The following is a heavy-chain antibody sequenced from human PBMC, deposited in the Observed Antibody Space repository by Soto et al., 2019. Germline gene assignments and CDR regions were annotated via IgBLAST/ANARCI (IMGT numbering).Heavy chain of an antibody. CDR3: ARYIPGVRYYGMDV. V-gene: IGHV3-53*04. D-gene: IGHD2-2*01. CDR2: IYSGGST. J-gene: IGHJ6*02. CDR1: WFTVSSNY. Sequence: GGSLRLSCAASWFTVSSNYMIWVRQAPGKGLEWVSVIYSGGSTYYADSVKGRFTISRHNSKNTLYPQMNRLRAEDTAVYYCARYIPGVRYYGMDVWGQGTRVTVSS.